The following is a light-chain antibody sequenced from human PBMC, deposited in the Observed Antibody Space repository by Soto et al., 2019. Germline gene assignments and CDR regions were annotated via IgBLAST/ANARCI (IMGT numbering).Light chain of an antibody. Sequence: ETLMTQSPATLSVSPGETVTLSCRSSQDLHIDLAWYHQKPGQAHTLLIYGVSARAPGVPARFSGAGSGTEFTLTIRSLQSADFGVYYCQQYATWPRTFGQGTKVDIK. CDR2: GVS. J-gene: IGKJ2*01. CDR1: QDLHID. CDR3: QQYATWPRT. V-gene: IGKV3-15*01.